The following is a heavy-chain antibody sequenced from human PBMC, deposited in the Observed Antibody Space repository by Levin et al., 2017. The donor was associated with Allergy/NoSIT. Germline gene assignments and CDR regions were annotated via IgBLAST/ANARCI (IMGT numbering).Heavy chain of an antibody. CDR1: GGSFRGYY. J-gene: IGHJ4*02. V-gene: IGHV4-34*01. CDR2: INHSGST. Sequence: SQTLSLTCAVYGGSFRGYYWSWIRQPPGKGLEWIGEINHSGSTNYNPSLKSRVTISVDTSKNQFSLKLSSVTAADTAVYYCARGRLLGSSGWYVKEPPDYWGQGTLVTVSS. CDR3: ARGRLLGSSGWYVKEPPDY. D-gene: IGHD6-19*01.